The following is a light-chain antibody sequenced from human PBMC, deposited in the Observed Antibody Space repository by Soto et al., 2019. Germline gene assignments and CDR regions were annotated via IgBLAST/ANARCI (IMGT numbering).Light chain of an antibody. CDR1: QSVSNW. J-gene: IGKJ1*01. CDR2: KAS. CDR3: QQYNDYWT. V-gene: IGKV1-5*03. Sequence: DIQMTQSPSTLSASVGDRVTITCRASQSVSNWLAWYQQKPGKAPKLLIHKASSLESGVPSRFSGSGSGTEFTLTISSLQPDDFATDYCQQYNDYWTFGQGTKVEIK.